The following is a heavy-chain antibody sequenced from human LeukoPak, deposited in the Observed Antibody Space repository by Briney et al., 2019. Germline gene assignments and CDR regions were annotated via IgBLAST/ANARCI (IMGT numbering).Heavy chain of an antibody. Sequence: GGSLTLSCAASEFTFSNQWMTWVRQAPGKGLEWVANIQPDGSEKYYVGSVRGRFTIPRDNARNLLYLQMNSLRSEDTAVYYCASERPSSSWYDFWGQGILVTVSS. CDR2: IQPDGSEK. D-gene: IGHD6-13*01. J-gene: IGHJ5*01. CDR1: EFTFSNQW. V-gene: IGHV3-7*01. CDR3: ASERPSSSWYDF.